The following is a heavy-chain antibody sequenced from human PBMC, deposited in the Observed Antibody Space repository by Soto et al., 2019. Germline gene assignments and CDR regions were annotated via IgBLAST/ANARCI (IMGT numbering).Heavy chain of an antibody. J-gene: IGHJ4*02. CDR1: GGSISSSRCH. Sequence: SETLSLTCTVSGGSISSSRCHWGWIRQPPGKGLEWIASIKYSGTTFYNPSLKSRVTISVDTSKNQFSLKLSSVTAADTAVYYCAREDSSGSFDYWGQGTLVTVSS. V-gene: IGHV4-39*07. CDR3: AREDSSGSFDY. CDR2: IKYSGTT. D-gene: IGHD6-19*01.